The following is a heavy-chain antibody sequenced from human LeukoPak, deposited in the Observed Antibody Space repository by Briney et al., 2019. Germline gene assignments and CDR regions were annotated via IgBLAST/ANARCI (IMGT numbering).Heavy chain of an antibody. J-gene: IGHJ6*03. CDR2: IIPIFGTA. CDR3: ARDRLGGYYKEAPGYYYYMDV. CDR1: GGTFSSYA. V-gene: IGHV1-69*13. D-gene: IGHD3-3*01. Sequence: GASVKVSCKASGGTFSSYAISWVRQAPGQGLEWMGGIIPIFGTANYAQEFQGRVTITADESTSSAYMELSSLRSEDTAVYYCARDRLGGYYKEAPGYYYYMDVWGKGTTVTVSS.